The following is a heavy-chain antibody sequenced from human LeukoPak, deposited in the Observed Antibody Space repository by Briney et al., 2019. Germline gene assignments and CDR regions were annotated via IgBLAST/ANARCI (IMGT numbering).Heavy chain of an antibody. CDR1: GFTFSSYA. J-gene: IGHJ4*02. V-gene: IGHV3-23*01. D-gene: IGHD3-3*01. Sequence: GGSLRLSCAASGFTFSSYAMSWVRQAPGKGLEWVSAISGSGGSTYYADSVKGRFTISRDNSKNTLYLQMNSLRAEDTAVYYCAKDPGTIFGVVEYYFDYWGQGTLVTVSS. CDR3: AKDPGTIFGVVEYYFDY. CDR2: ISGSGGST.